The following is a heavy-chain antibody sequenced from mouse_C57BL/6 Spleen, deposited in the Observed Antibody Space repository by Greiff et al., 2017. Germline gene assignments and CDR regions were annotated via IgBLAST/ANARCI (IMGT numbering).Heavy chain of an antibody. CDR1: GYSITSGYY. D-gene: IGHD1-3*01. CDR2: ISYDGSN. J-gene: IGHJ1*03. Sequence: DVKLQESGPGLVKPSQSLSLTCSVTGYSITSGYYWNWIRQFPGNKLEWMGYISYDGSNNYNPSLKNRISITRDTSKNQFFLKLNSVTTEDTATYYCARDPSKRYFDVWGTGTTVTVSS. CDR3: ARDPSKRYFDV. V-gene: IGHV3-6*01.